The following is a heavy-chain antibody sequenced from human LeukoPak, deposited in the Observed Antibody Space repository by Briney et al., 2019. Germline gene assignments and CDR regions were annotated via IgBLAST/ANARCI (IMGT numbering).Heavy chain of an antibody. CDR3: ARVAPSYDYVWGSYRPQSYFDY. J-gene: IGHJ4*02. CDR1: GFTFSSYW. Sequence: GGSLRLSCAASGFTFSSYWMSWVRQAPGKGLEWVANIKQDGSEKYYVDSVKGRFTISRDNAKNSLYLQMNSLRAEDTAVYYCARVAPSYDYVWGSYRPQSYFDYWGQGTLVTVSP. CDR2: IKQDGSEK. V-gene: IGHV3-7*01. D-gene: IGHD3-16*02.